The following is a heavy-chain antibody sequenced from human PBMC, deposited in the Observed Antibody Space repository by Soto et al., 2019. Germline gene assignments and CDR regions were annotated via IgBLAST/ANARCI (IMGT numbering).Heavy chain of an antibody. Sequence: KPSETLSLTCTVSGGSMSNFYWSWIRQFPGRGLEWIGYIHNSGNTNYNPSLRSRVTMSLDTYKNQVSLKLSSVTAADTAVYYCAGQRCCSDCRCYYGNWGQGTLVTVSS. CDR3: AGQRCCSDCRCYYGN. CDR1: GGSMSNFY. D-gene: IGHD2-15*01. J-gene: IGHJ4*02. V-gene: IGHV4-59*01. CDR2: IHNSGNT.